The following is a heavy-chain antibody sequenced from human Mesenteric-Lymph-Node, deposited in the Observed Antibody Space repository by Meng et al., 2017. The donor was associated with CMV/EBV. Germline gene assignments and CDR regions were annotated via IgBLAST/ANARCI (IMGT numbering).Heavy chain of an antibody. V-gene: IGHV1-8*03. CDR3: TRDITPGGADY. J-gene: IGHJ4*02. D-gene: IGHD3-10*01. Sequence: ASVKVSCKASGYTFSISDIRWVRQATGQGPEWMGWMNPNSGKTGCAQKFQGRLTLTRNTSISTSYMDVSGLRSEDTAFYYCTRDITPGGADYWGPGTLVTVSS. CDR1: GYTFSISD. CDR2: MNPNSGKT.